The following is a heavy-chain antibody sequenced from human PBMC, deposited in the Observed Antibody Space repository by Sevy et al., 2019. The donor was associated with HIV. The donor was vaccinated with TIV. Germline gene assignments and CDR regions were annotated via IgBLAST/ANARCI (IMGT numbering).Heavy chain of an antibody. J-gene: IGHJ6*02. CDR2: IIPKYGTA. V-gene: IGHV1-69*13. CDR1: GGTFSSYA. Sequence: ASVKVSCKASGGTFSSYAISWVQQAPGQGLEWMGVIIPKYGTANYAQKFQDRVTITADESTSTAYMELSSLRSEDTAVYYCAREWELGGMDVWGQGTTVTVSS. CDR3: AREWELGGMDV. D-gene: IGHD1-26*01.